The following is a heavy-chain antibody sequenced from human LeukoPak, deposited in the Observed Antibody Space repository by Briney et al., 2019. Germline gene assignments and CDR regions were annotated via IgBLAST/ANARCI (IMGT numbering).Heavy chain of an antibody. V-gene: IGHV3-23*01. D-gene: IGHD5-12*01. CDR3: AKAFKRGYSGPLYYYYYMDV. CDR2: ISGSGGST. J-gene: IGHJ6*03. Sequence: QPGGSLRLSCAASGFTFSSYAMSWVRQAPGKGLEWVSAISGSGGSTFYADSVKGRFTISRDNSKNTLYLQMNSLRAEDTAVYYCAKAFKRGYSGPLYYYYYMDVWGKGTTVTVSS. CDR1: GFTFSSYA.